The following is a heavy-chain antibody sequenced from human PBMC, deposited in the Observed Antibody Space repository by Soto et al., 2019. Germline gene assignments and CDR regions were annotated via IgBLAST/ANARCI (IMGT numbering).Heavy chain of an antibody. Sequence: QIHLVQSGAEVKKPGASVKVSCKGSGYGFTTYGITWVRQAPGQGLEWMACISAHNGNTYYAQKLKGRVTVTRDTSTSTASIELRSLRSDDTFVYHAARGRYGDYSGQGALFTVSS. CDR2: ISAHNGNT. CDR3: ARGRYGDY. V-gene: IGHV1-18*01. CDR1: GYGFTTYG. J-gene: IGHJ4*02. D-gene: IGHD1-1*01.